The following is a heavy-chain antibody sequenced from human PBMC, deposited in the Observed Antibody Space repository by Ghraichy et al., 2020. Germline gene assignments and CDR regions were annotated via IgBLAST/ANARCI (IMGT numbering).Heavy chain of an antibody. Sequence: SETLSLTCTVSGGSISSYYWSWIRQPPGKGLEWIGYIYTSGSTNYNPSLKSRVTISVDTSKNQFSLKLSSVTAADTAVYYCARHRPDQLLWRYYYYGMDVWGQGTTVTVSS. CDR2: IYTSGST. J-gene: IGHJ6*02. D-gene: IGHD2-2*01. CDR1: GGSISSYY. CDR3: ARHRPDQLLWRYYYYGMDV. V-gene: IGHV4-4*09.